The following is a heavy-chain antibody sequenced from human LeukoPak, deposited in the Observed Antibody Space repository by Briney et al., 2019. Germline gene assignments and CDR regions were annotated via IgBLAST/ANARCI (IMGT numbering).Heavy chain of an antibody. Sequence: GASVKVSCKASGYTFTGYYMHWVRQAPGQGLEWMGWINPNSGDTKYAQKFQGRATMTRDMSISTAYMELSRLRSDDTAVYYCATQRGSYLWGTDFDYWGQGTLVTVSS. CDR2: INPNSGDT. CDR1: GYTFTGYY. J-gene: IGHJ4*02. CDR3: ATQRGSYLWGTDFDY. D-gene: IGHD3-16*01. V-gene: IGHV1-2*02.